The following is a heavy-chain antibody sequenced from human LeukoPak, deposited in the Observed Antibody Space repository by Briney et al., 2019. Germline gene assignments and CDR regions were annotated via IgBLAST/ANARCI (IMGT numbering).Heavy chain of an antibody. V-gene: IGHV4-38-2*02. CDR3: AREGRYCSSTSCYGWFDP. D-gene: IGHD2-2*01. CDR2: IYHSGST. J-gene: IGHJ5*02. CDR1: GYSISSGYY. Sequence: SETLSLTCTVSGYSISSGYYWGWIRQPPGKGLEWIGSIYHSGSTYYNPSLKSRVTISVDTSKNQFSLKLSSVTAADTAVYYCAREGRYCSSTSCYGWFDPWGQGTLVTVSS.